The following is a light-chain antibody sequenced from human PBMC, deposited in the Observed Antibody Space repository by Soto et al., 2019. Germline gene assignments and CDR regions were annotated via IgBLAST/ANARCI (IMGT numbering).Light chain of an antibody. CDR3: QQHSNWPGLIT. CDR2: DAS. Sequence: EFVLTQSPGTLSLSPGERATLSCRASQTVRNNYLAWYQQKPGQAPRLLIYDASSRATGIPDRFSGSGSGTDFTLTISSLEPEDFAVYYCQQHSNWPGLITFGQGTRLEIK. J-gene: IGKJ5*01. V-gene: IGKV3D-20*02. CDR1: QTVRNNY.